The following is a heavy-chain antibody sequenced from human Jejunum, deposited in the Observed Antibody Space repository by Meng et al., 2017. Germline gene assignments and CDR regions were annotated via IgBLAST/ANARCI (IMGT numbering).Heavy chain of an antibody. V-gene: IGHV3-74*01. CDR1: GFTFSDYW. J-gene: IGHJ1*01. CDR2: IKGDGSNP. CDR3: ISNVDRGLN. D-gene: IGHD5-12*01. Sequence: VQLVESGGGLVQPGGSLRLSCAGSGFTFSDYWMHWVRQAPGKGLVWVSRIKGDGSNPAYADSVKGRFTISRDNAKNTLYLQMNSLRADDTALYFCISNVDRGLNWGQGTLVTVSS.